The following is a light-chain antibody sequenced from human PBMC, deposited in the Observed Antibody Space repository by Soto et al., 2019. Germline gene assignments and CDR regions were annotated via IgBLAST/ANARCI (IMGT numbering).Light chain of an antibody. CDR3: QQYNNWSGT. CDR1: QSFSSN. V-gene: IGKV3-15*01. J-gene: IGKJ1*01. Sequence: EIVMTQSPATLSVSPGERATHSCRARQSFSSNLAWYQQKPGQAPRLLIYGASTRATGIPARFSGSGSGTEFTLTISSLQSEDFAVYYCQQYNNWSGTFGQGTKVDIK. CDR2: GAS.